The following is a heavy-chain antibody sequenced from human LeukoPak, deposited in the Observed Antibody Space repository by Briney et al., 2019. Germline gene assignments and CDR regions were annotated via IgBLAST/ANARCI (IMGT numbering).Heavy chain of an antibody. J-gene: IGHJ6*03. CDR1: GFTFSSYG. Sequence: AGSLRLSCAASGFTFSSYGMHWVRQAPGKGLEWVAFIRYDGSNKYYADSVKGRFTISRDNSKNTLYLQMNSLRAEDTAVYYCAKDSQLELRNYYYYYYMDVWGKGTTVTVSS. D-gene: IGHD1-1*01. CDR2: IRYDGSNK. V-gene: IGHV3-30*02. CDR3: AKDSQLELRNYYYYYYMDV.